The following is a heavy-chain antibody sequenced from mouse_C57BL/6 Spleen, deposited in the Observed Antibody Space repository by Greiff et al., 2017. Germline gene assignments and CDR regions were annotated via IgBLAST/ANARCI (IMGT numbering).Heavy chain of an antibody. V-gene: IGHV1-52*01. J-gene: IGHJ4*01. D-gene: IGHD1-1*01. CDR2: IDPSDSET. CDR1: GYTFTSYW. Sequence: QVQLQQPGAELVRPGSSVKLSCKASGYTFTSYWMHWVKQRPIQGLEWIGNIDPSDSETHYNQKFKDKATLTVDKSSSTAYMQLSSLTSEDSAVYYCARAFITTVVAHYYAMDYWGQGTSVTVSS. CDR3: ARAFITTVVAHYYAMDY.